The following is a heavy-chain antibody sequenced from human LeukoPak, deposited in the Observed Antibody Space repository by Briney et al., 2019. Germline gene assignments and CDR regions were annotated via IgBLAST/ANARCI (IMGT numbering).Heavy chain of an antibody. J-gene: IGHJ5*02. V-gene: IGHV4-59*01. CDR3: AREGLDCSGGSCYSGGGWFDP. CDR2: IYYSGST. CDR1: GGSISSYY. Sequence: PSETLSLTCTVSGGSISSYYWSWIRQPPGKGLEWIGYIYYSGSTNYNPSLKSRVAISVDTSKNQFSLKLSSVTAADTAVYYCAREGLDCSGGSCYSGGGWFDPWGQGTLVTVSS. D-gene: IGHD2-15*01.